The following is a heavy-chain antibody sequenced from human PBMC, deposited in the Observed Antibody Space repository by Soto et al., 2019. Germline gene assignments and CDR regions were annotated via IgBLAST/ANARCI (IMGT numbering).Heavy chain of an antibody. CDR2: ISYDGSSK. CDR3: TRRAPLLGFDY. V-gene: IGHV3-30-3*01. Sequence: GGSLRLSCAASGFTFSSYAVHWVRQAPGKGLEWVAIISYDGSSKYYADSVKGRFTISRDNSKNTLYLQMNSLRAEDTAVYYCTRRAPLLGFDYWGQGTLVTVSS. CDR1: GFTFSSYA. D-gene: IGHD1-26*01. J-gene: IGHJ4*02.